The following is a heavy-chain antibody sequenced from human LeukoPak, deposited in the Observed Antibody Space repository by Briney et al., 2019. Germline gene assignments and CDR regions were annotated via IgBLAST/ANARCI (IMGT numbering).Heavy chain of an antibody. Sequence: SETLSLTCKVSGGSLSSSTHYWVWIRQPPGKGLEWIGSIYYSGSTYYNPSLKSRVTISVDTSKNQFSLKLSSVTAADTAVYYCARDRTTYYYDSSGSPDAFDIWGQGTMVTVSS. CDR2: IYYSGST. D-gene: IGHD3-22*01. CDR3: ARDRTTYYYDSSGSPDAFDI. CDR1: GGSLSSSTHY. V-gene: IGHV4-39*07. J-gene: IGHJ3*02.